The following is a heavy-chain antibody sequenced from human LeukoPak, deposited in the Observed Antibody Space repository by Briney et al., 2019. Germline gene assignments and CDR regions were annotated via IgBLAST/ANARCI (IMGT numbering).Heavy chain of an antibody. D-gene: IGHD2-8*01. CDR2: ITSKPYGETR. CDR1: GFTFGDYA. Sequence: GGSLRLSCTTSGFTFGDYAMSWFRQAPGKGLEWVGFITSKPYGETREYAASVKGRFAISRDDSKSIAYLQMNSLHTEDTAVYYCSRGGLVSTLYCINGDCYSYYFDYWGQGALVTVSS. CDR3: SRGGLVSTLYCINGDCYSYYFDY. V-gene: IGHV3-49*03. J-gene: IGHJ4*02.